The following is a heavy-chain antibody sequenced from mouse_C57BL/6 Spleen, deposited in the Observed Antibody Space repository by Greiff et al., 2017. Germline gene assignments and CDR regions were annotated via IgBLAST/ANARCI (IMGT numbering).Heavy chain of an antibody. D-gene: IGHD4-1*01. CDR3: ASKLTGSPFDY. J-gene: IGHJ2*01. CDR1: GYAFSSSW. Sequence: QVQLKQSGPELVKPGASVKISCKASGYAFSSSWMNWVKQRPGTGLEWIGRIYPGDGDTNYNGKFKGKATLTADKSSSTAYMQLSSLTSEDSAVYFCASKLTGSPFDYWSQGTTLTVSS. V-gene: IGHV1-82*01. CDR2: IYPGDGDT.